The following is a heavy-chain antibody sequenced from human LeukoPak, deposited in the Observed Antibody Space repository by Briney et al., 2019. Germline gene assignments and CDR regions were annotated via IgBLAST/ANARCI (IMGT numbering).Heavy chain of an antibody. CDR1: GGSISSYY. V-gene: IGHV4-4*09. J-gene: IGHJ5*02. CDR2: IYTSGST. D-gene: IGHD3-3*01. CDR3: ARHLDYDFWSGLGWFDP. Sequence: SETLSLTCTVSGGSISSYYWSWIRQPPGKGLEWIGYIYTSGSTNYNPSLKSRVTISVDTSKNQFSLKLGSVTAADTAVYYCARHLDYDFWSGLGWFDPWGQGTLVTVSS.